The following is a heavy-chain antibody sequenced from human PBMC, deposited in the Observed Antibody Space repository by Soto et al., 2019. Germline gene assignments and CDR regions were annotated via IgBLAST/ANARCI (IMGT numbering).Heavy chain of an antibody. CDR3: ARGCYDSSGYFAFDI. CDR2: IYSGGNT. V-gene: IGHV3-66*01. CDR1: GFTASSNY. D-gene: IGHD3-22*01. Sequence: GGSLRLSCAASGFTASSNYMSWVRQAPGKGLEWVSVIYSGGNTYYADSGKGRFTISRHNSKNTLYLQMSSLRAEDTAVYYCARGCYDSSGYFAFDIWGQGTMVTVSS. J-gene: IGHJ3*02.